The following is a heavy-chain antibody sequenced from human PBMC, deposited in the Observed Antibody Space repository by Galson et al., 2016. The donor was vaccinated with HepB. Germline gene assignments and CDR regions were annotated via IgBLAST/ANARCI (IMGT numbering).Heavy chain of an antibody. CDR3: ARLLSGYDLGYFDF. V-gene: IGHV5-51*01. J-gene: IGHJ4*02. CDR1: GYNFSSYW. Sequence: QSGAEVKEPGQSLKISCKGFGYNFSSYWIGWMRQMPGKGLEWMGIIYPDDSDTRYNPSFQGQVTISTDKSISTAYLQWSSLQASATATYYCARLLSGYDLGYFDFWGQGTLVTVSS. D-gene: IGHD5-12*01. CDR2: IYPDDSDT.